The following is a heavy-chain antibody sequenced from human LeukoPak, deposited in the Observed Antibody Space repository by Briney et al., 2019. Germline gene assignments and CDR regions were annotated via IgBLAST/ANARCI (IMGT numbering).Heavy chain of an antibody. D-gene: IGHD3-22*01. CDR2: INPNSNST. V-gene: IGHV1-2*02. CDR3: ARDTAPYYLDGSGYYLDY. CDR1: GYTFIDYY. Sequence: ASVKVSCKASGYTFIDYYIHWVRQAPGQGLEWMGWINPNSNSTNYAQKFQGRVTLTWGTSISTVYMELSTMRSDDTAVYYCARDTAPYYLDGSGYYLDYWGQGTLVTVSS. J-gene: IGHJ4*02.